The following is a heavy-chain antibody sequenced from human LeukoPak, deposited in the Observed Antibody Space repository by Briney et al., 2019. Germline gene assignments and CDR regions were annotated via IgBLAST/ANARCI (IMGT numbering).Heavy chain of an antibody. CDR1: GFTFSNYW. V-gene: IGHV3-7*01. J-gene: IGHJ6*03. D-gene: IGHD1-26*01. Sequence: GGSLRLSCAASGFTFSNYWMNWVRQAPGKGLEWVANIKQDRSEKYYVDSVKGRFTISSDNGKNSLYLQMNSLRAGDTAVYYCARALKGVRRRRGGTTTFEVYYYMDVGGKGTTLT. CDR2: IKQDRSEK. CDR3: ARALKGVRRRRGGTTTFEVYYYMDV.